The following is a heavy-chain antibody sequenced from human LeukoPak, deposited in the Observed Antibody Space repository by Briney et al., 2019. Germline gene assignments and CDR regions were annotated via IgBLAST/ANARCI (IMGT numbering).Heavy chain of an antibody. CDR1: GFTFSSYW. Sequence: PGGSLRLSCAASGFTFSSYWMHWVRQAPGKGLVWVSRINSDGSSTSYADSVKGRFTISRDNAKNTLYLQMNSLRAEDTAVYYCAKSRGESRGASNYWGQGTLVTVSS. CDR2: INSDGSST. J-gene: IGHJ4*02. V-gene: IGHV3-74*01. CDR3: AKSRGESRGASNY. D-gene: IGHD1-26*01.